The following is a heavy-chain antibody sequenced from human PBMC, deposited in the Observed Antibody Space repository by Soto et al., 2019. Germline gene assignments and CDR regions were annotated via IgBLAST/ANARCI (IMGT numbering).Heavy chain of an antibody. V-gene: IGHV3-7*03. Sequence: EVQLVESGGGLVQPGGSLRLSCAASGFIFGSYWMTWVRHAPGKGLEWVAHIKRDGSEKFYVDSVKGRFTISRDNDDKYLFLHMNSLRAEDTAIYYCARVRANDYEIDYWGQGALVSVS. J-gene: IGHJ4*02. D-gene: IGHD4-17*01. CDR1: GFIFGSYW. CDR3: ARVRANDYEIDY. CDR2: IKRDGSEK.